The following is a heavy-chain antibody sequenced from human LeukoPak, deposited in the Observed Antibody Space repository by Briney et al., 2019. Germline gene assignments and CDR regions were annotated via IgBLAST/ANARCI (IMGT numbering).Heavy chain of an antibody. V-gene: IGHV3-21*04. J-gene: IGHJ4*02. CDR2: ISGDSNYI. CDR3: ARSIPYGTTWYGRSDY. D-gene: IGHD6-13*01. CDR1: GFTFSIYS. Sequence: GGSLRLSCAASGFTFSIYSMSWVRQAPGKGLEWVSSISGDSNYIYYADSVKGRFTISRDNALNSLYLQMNSLRAEDTAIYYCARSIPYGTTWYGRSDYWGQGTLVTVSS.